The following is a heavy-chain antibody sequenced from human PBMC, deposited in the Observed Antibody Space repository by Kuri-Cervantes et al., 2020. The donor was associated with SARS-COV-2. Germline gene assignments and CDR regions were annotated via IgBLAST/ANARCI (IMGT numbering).Heavy chain of an antibody. V-gene: IGHV4-61*10. Sequence: GSLRLSCSVSGGSVNSGRYFWSWIRQSADKGLEWIASIHWTGTTKYNPSLKSRVTISLETSKNQFSLELNSVTAADTAMYYCARQSGWDAFDIWGQGTMVTVSS. CDR2: IHWTGTT. CDR3: ARQSGWDAFDI. J-gene: IGHJ3*02. D-gene: IGHD3-10*01. CDR1: GGSVNSGRYF.